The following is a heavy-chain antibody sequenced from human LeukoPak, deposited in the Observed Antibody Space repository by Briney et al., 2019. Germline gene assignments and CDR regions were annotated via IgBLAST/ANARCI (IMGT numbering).Heavy chain of an antibody. CDR3: ARAGAASRTCWFDP. V-gene: IGHV1-69*13. CDR2: IIPIFGTA. Sequence: GASVKVSCKASGGTFSSYAISWVRQVPGQGLEWMGGIIPIFGTANYAQKFQGRVTITADESTSTAYMELSSLRSEDTAVYYCARAGAASRTCWFDPWGQGTLVTVSS. CDR1: GGTFSSYA. J-gene: IGHJ5*02. D-gene: IGHD6-13*01.